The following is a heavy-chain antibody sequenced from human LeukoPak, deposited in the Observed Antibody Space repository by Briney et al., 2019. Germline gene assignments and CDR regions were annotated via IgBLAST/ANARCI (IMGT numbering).Heavy chain of an antibody. CDR1: GGSISSSSYY. J-gene: IGHJ6*02. CDR3: ARDRRNYYYGMDV. CDR2: IYYSGST. V-gene: IGHV4-39*07. Sequence: KPSETLSLTCTVSGGSISSSSYYWGWIRQPPGKGLEWIGSIYYSGSTYYNPSLKSRVTISVDTSKNQFSLKLSSVTAADTAVYYCARDRRNYYYGMDVWGQGTTVTVSS.